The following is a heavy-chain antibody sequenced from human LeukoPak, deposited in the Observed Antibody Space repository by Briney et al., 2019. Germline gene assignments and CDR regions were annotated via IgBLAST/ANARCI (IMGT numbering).Heavy chain of an antibody. CDR3: ARGGEFSGYEI. D-gene: IGHD5-12*01. V-gene: IGHV3-21*01. CDR1: GFTFSTYW. J-gene: IGHJ4*02. Sequence: PGGSLRLSCVASGFTFSTYWMHWVRQAPGKGLGWVSSISSRSSYIYYTDSVKGRFTISRDNAKNSLYLQMNSLRAEDTAVYYCARGGEFSGYEIWGQGTLVTVSS. CDR2: ISSRSSYI.